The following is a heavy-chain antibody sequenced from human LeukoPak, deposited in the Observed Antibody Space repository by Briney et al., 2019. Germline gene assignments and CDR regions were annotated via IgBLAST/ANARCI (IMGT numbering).Heavy chain of an antibody. CDR2: INPNSGGT. V-gene: IGHV1-2*02. D-gene: IGHD1-26*01. J-gene: IGHJ4*02. Sequence: GASVKVSCKASGYTFTGYYIHWVRQAPGQGLEWVGWINPNSGGTKYVRKIQDRVTMTRDTSISTAYMEVSRLRSDDTAVYYCATDLIVGPTTDLDYWGQGTLVTVSS. CDR3: ATDLIVGPTTDLDY. CDR1: GYTFTGYY.